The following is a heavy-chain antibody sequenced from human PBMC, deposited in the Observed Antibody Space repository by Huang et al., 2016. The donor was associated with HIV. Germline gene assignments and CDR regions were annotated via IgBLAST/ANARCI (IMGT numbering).Heavy chain of an antibody. Sequence: QVQLQESGPGLVKPSETLSLTCSVSGGSISSHYWSWIRQPPGKALEWIGSIYYSGSTNYNPSRKSRGTISVDTSKNQFSLKVTSVTAADSAVYFCARDSPQPTWGQGTLVTVSS. CDR1: GGSISSHY. J-gene: IGHJ5*02. CDR3: ARDSPQPT. D-gene: IGHD6-13*01. CDR2: IYYSGST. V-gene: IGHV4-59*11.